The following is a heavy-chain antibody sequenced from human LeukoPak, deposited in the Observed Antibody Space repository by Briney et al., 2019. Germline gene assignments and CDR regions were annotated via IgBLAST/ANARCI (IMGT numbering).Heavy chain of an antibody. Sequence: SETLSLTCTVSGASFSSSPYFWGWIRQPPEKGLEWIGSVSYSGSTYYNPSLKSRVTISLGTSKNQFSLKLASVTAADTAVYYCARAGSSIAARPPDYWGQGTLVSVSS. J-gene: IGHJ4*02. D-gene: IGHD6-6*01. CDR2: VSYSGST. CDR1: GASFSSSPYF. CDR3: ARAGSSIAARPPDY. V-gene: IGHV4-39*07.